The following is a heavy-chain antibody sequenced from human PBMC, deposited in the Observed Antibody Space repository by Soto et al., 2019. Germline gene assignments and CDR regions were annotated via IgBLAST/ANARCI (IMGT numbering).Heavy chain of an antibody. D-gene: IGHD2-15*01. V-gene: IGHV4-39*02. J-gene: IGHJ5*02. CDR3: ARLKLSRAWFDP. CDR1: GGSISSSSYY. CDR2: IYYSGST. Sequence: QLQLQESGPGLVKPSETLSLTCTVSGGSISSSSYYWGWIRQPPGKGLEWIGSIYYSGSTYYNPSLKSRVTISVDTSKNHFSLKLSSVTAADTAVYYCARLKLSRAWFDPWGQGTLVTVSS.